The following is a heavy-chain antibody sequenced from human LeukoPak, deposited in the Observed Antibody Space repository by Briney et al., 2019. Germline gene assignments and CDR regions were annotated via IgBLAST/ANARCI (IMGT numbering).Heavy chain of an antibody. CDR3: AKDGVAEGENWYFDL. CDR2: IAYDGSNA. D-gene: IGHD3-10*01. J-gene: IGHJ2*01. V-gene: IGHV3-30-3*02. Sequence: GSLRPSCAASGFTFSTYAMHWARQAPGKGLEWVAVIAYDGSNAYYADSVKGRFTLSRDNSKNTLILQMNSLRPEDTAVYYCAKDGVAEGENWYFDLWGRGTLLTVSS. CDR1: GFTFSTYA.